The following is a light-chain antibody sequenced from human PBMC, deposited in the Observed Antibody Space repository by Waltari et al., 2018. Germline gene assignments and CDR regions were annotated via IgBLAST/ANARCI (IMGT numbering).Light chain of an antibody. V-gene: IGKV3-20*01. Sequence: EIVLTQSPGTLSLSPGGRATLSCGASQSVSSNYLAWYQQRPGQAPRLLIYGAASRATGIPDRFSGSGSGTDFTLTISRLEPEDFAVYYCQHYGSSPNTFGQGTKLEI. CDR2: GAA. J-gene: IGKJ2*01. CDR3: QHYGSSPNT. CDR1: QSVSSNY.